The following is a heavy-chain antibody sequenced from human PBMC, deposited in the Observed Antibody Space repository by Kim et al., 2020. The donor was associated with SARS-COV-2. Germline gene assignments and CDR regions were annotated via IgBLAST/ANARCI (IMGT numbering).Heavy chain of an antibody. J-gene: IGHJ4*02. Sequence: TRYSAYSVKGRFTSSRDNAKNSLYLQMNSLRDEDTAVYYCARDGWDGSGNWGQGTLVTVSS. CDR2: TR. V-gene: IGHV3-48*02. D-gene: IGHD3-10*01. CDR3: ARDGWDGSGN.